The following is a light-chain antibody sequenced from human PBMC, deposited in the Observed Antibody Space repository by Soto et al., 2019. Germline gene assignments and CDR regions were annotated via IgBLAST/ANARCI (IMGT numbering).Light chain of an antibody. J-gene: IGLJ1*01. CDR1: SSAVGAYNY. Sequence: QSVLTQPASVSGSPGQSIAISCTGTSSAVGAYNYVSWYQQHPAKVPKLMIYDVSNRPSGVSDRFSGSKSGNTASLTISGLQAEDEADYYCYSYTSSSTYVFGTGTKVTVL. V-gene: IGLV2-14*01. CDR2: DVS. CDR3: YSYTSSSTYV.